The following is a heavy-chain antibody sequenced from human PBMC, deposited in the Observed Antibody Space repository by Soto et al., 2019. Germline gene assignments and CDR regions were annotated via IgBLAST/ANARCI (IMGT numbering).Heavy chain of an antibody. CDR2: VYPSTSQA. CDR3: ARVSTVLTVRATSDL. J-gene: IGHJ4*01. CDR1: GYKFSTYW. D-gene: IGHD1-26*01. V-gene: IGHV5-51*01. Sequence: GESLKISCKGSGYKFSTYWIAWVRQMPGKGLEFMGVVYPSTSQATYSPSFQGQVTISADKSINTAYLEWGGLKASDTAMYYCARVSTVLTVRATSDLWGKGTLVTVSS.